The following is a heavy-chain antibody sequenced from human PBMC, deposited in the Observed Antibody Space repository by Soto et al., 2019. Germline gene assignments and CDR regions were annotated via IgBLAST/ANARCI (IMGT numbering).Heavy chain of an antibody. CDR2: IKQGGNEK. V-gene: IGHV3-7*01. J-gene: IGHJ6*02. Sequence: GGSLRLSCAASGFSFSTYLMSWVRQAPGKGLEWVANIKQGGNEKFYVDSVKGRFTISRDNDKKSLYLQMDSLRVEDTAVYYCVGALTYEVPYYYYGMDVWGQGTTVTVSS. CDR3: VGALTYEVPYYYYGMDV. CDR1: GFSFSTYL. D-gene: IGHD3-16*01.